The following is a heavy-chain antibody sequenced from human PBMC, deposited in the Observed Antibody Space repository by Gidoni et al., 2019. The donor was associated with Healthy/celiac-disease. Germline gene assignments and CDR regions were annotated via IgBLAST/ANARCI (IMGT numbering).Heavy chain of an antibody. CDR3: ARAGYYYDSSGYYYRSDAFDI. Sequence: EVQLVESGGGLVQPGGSLRLYCAASGFTFSSYDMPWVRQATGQGMEWVSAIGTAGDTDYPGSGKGRFTISRENAKNSLYLQMNSLRAEDTAVYYCARAGYYYDSSGYYYRSDAFDIWGQGTMVTVSS. J-gene: IGHJ3*02. V-gene: IGHV3-13*01. D-gene: IGHD3-22*01. CDR1: GFTFSSYD. CDR2: IGTAGDT.